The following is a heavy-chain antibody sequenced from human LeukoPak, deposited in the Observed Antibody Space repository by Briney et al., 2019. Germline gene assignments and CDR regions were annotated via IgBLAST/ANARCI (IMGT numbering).Heavy chain of an antibody. Sequence: SETLSLTCTVSGGSISSYYWSWIRQPPGKGLEWLGYIYYSGSTNYNPSLKSRVTISVDTSKNQFSLILNSVTAADTADYYCARAPVVRGVFGWFDFWGQGLLVTVSS. CDR1: GGSISSYY. CDR3: ARAPVVRGVFGWFDF. CDR2: IYYSGST. V-gene: IGHV4-59*01. J-gene: IGHJ5*01. D-gene: IGHD3-10*01.